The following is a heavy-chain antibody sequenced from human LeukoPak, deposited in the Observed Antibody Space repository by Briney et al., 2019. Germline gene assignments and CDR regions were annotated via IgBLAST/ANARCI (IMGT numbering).Heavy chain of an antibody. V-gene: IGHV3-9*01. Sequence: PGGSLRLSCAASGFTFDDYAMHWVRQAPGKGLEWVSGISWNSGSIGYADSVKGRFTISRDNAKNSLYLQMNSLGAEDTALYYCARRPYFDYWGQGTLVTVSS. D-gene: IGHD5-24*01. CDR1: GFTFDDYA. CDR2: ISWNSGSI. J-gene: IGHJ4*02. CDR3: ARRPYFDY.